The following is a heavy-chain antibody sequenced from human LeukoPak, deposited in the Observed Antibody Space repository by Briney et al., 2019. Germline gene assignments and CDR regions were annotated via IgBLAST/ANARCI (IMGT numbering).Heavy chain of an antibody. J-gene: IGHJ4*02. D-gene: IGHD6-13*01. V-gene: IGHV3-48*02. CDR3: ARDNDYSSSSGY. CDR1: GFTFSSYS. CDR2: ISSSGSTI. Sequence: PGGSLRLSCAASGFTFSSYSMNWVRQAPGKGLEWVSYISSSGSTIYYADSVKGRFTISRDNARNSLYLQMNSLRDEDTAVYYCARDNDYSSSSGYWGQGTLVTVSS.